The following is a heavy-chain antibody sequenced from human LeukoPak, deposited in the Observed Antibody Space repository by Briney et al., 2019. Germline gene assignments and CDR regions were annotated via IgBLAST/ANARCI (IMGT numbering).Heavy chain of an antibody. Sequence: GGSLRLSCAVSGFTSSTAWLTWVRQAPGKGLEWVADMRQDGSDKYYVDSVKGRFFISGDIAKNSVSLHMNRLSVEDTAVYYCARDYGYSYGYFTETLNYYYYGMDVWGQGTTVTVSS. D-gene: IGHD5-18*01. CDR2: MRQDGSDK. CDR1: GFTSSTAW. V-gene: IGHV3-7*01. CDR3: ARDYGYSYGYFTETLNYYYYGMDV. J-gene: IGHJ6*02.